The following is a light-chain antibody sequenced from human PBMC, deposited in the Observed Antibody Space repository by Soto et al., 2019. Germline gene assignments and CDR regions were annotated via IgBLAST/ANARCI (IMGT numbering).Light chain of an antibody. CDR1: SSDVGSYNL. V-gene: IGLV2-23*01. J-gene: IGLJ2*01. CDR3: CSYAGSGTSV. Sequence: QSALTQPASVSGSPGQSITISCTGTSSDVGSYNLVSWYQHHPGKTPKLMIYEGIKRPSGVSSRFSGSKSGSTASLTISGLQAEDEADYYCCSYAGSGTSVFGGGTKLTVL. CDR2: EGI.